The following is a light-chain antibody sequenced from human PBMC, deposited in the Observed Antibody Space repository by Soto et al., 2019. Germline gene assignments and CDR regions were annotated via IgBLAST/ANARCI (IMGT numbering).Light chain of an antibody. CDR3: QQLNSPYT. V-gene: IGKV1-9*01. J-gene: IGKJ4*01. CDR2: AAS. CDR1: QGISSY. Sequence: IQLTQSPSSLSASVGDRVYITCRASQGISSYLAWYQQKPGKAPKLLIYAASTLQSGVPSRFSGSGSGTDFTLTISSLQPEDFATYYVQQLNSPYTFGGGTKVDIK.